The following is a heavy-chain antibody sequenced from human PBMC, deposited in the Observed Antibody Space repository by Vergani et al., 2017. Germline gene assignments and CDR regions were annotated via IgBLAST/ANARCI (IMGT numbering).Heavy chain of an antibody. CDR3: AKDFGDCSGGSCSVFDD. CDR2: ISGSGGST. V-gene: IGHV3-23*01. J-gene: IGHJ4*02. Sequence: EVQLLESGGGLVQPGGSLRLSCAASGFTFSSYAMSWVRQAPGQGLEWVSAISGSGGSTYYADSVKGRFTISRDNSKNTLYLQMNSLRAEDTAVYYCAKDFGDCSGGSCSVFDDWGQGTLVTVSS. CDR1: GFTFSSYA. D-gene: IGHD2-15*01.